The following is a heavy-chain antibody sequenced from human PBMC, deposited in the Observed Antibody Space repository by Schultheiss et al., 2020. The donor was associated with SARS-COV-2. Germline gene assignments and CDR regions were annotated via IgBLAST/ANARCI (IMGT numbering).Heavy chain of an antibody. D-gene: IGHD1-26*01. CDR1: GFTFSDYA. Sequence: GGSLRLSCGASGFTFSDYAMNWVRQAPGKGLEWVSTITASGGTTYYADSVKGRFTISRDSSKNTLFLQMNSLRAEDTAIYYCARGSGGSYTNDYWGQGTLVTVSS. J-gene: IGHJ4*02. CDR3: ARGSGGSYTNDY. CDR2: ITASGGTT. V-gene: IGHV3-23*01.